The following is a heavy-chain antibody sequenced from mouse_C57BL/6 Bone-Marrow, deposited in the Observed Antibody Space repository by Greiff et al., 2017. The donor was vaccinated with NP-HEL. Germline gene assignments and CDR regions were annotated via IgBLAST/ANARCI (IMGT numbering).Heavy chain of an antibody. D-gene: IGHD2-5*01. Sequence: EVKLMESGGGLVKPGGSLKLSCAASGFTFSSYAMSWVRQTPEKRLEWVATISDGGSYTYYPDNVKGRFTLSRDNAKNNLYLQMSHLKSEDTAMYYCARDHPNSNYVRFAYWGQGTLVTVSA. J-gene: IGHJ3*01. CDR2: ISDGGSYT. CDR1: GFTFSSYA. V-gene: IGHV5-4*01. CDR3: ARDHPNSNYVRFAY.